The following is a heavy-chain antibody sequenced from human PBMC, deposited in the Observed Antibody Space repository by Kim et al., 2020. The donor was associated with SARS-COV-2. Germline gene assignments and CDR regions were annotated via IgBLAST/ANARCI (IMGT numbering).Heavy chain of an antibody. CDR2: IRSKANSYAT. Sequence: GGSLRLSCAASGFTFSGAGMHWVRQASGKGLEWVGRIRSKANSYATAYAASVKGRFTITSDDSKNVAYLQMNSLKTEDTAVYYCSREGDYYGMDVWGQGTTVTVSS. V-gene: IGHV3-73*01. J-gene: IGHJ6*02. CDR3: SREGDYYGMDV. CDR1: GFTFSGAG.